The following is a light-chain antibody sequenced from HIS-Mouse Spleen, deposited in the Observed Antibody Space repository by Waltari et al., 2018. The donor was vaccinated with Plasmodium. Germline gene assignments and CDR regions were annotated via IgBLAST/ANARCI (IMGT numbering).Light chain of an antibody. J-gene: IGLJ2*01. CDR2: SNN. CDR3: AAWDDSLNGPV. V-gene: IGLV1-44*01. CDR1: SSNIGSNT. Sequence: QSVLTQPPSASGTPGQRVTISCSGSSSNIGSNTVNWYQQLPGTAPKLLIHSNNQRPSGVPARFSGSKSVTSASLAISGLQSEDEADYYCAAWDDSLNGPVFGGGTKLTVL.